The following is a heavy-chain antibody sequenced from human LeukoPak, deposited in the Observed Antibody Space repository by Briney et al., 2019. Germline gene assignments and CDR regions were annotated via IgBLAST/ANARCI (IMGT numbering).Heavy chain of an antibody. CDR2: IYYSGST. V-gene: IGHV4-59*01. CDR1: GVSISSYY. Sequence: PSETLSLTCTVSGVSISSYYWSWIRQPPGKELEWIGYIYYSGSTNYNPSLKSRVTISVDMSKNQFSLKLSSVTAADTAVYYCARDRNYGSGSYAFDIRGQGTMVTVSS. D-gene: IGHD3-10*01. CDR3: ARDRNYGSGSYAFDI. J-gene: IGHJ3*02.